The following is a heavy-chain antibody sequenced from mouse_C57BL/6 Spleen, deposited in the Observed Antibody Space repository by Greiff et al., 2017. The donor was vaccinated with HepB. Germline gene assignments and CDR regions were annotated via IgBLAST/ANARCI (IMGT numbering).Heavy chain of an antibody. Sequence: QVQLQQSGAELVKPGASVKMSCKASGYTFTSYWITWVKQRPGQGLEWIGDIYPGSGSTNYNEKFKSKATLTVDTSSSTAYMQLSSLTSEDSAVYYCARKGSGYSNSAWFAYWGQGTLVTVSA. V-gene: IGHV1-55*01. CDR1: GYTFTSYW. D-gene: IGHD2-5*01. CDR2: IYPGSGST. J-gene: IGHJ3*01. CDR3: ARKGSGYSNSAWFAY.